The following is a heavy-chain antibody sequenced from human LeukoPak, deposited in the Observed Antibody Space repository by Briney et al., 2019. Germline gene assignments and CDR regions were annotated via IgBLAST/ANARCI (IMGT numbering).Heavy chain of an antibody. D-gene: IGHD6-13*01. CDR2: IMPMFATT. Sequence: GASVKVSCKASGGIFSTYAISWVRQAPGQGLEWMGGIMPMFATTNYAQRFQDRVTITADKATTTAYMELSSLRSEDTAVYYCARAPLYSSRENWFDPWGQGTLVTVSS. CDR1: GGIFSTYA. CDR3: ARAPLYSSRENWFDP. J-gene: IGHJ5*02. V-gene: IGHV1-69*06.